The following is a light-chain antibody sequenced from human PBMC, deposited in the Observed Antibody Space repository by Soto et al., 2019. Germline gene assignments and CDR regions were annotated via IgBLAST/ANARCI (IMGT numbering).Light chain of an antibody. J-gene: IGLJ1*01. CDR1: SSDVGGYNY. CDR3: SSYTSSSTRV. V-gene: IGLV2-14*01. Sequence: QSVLTQPASVSGSPGQSITISCTGTSSDVGGYNYVSWYQQHPGKAPKLMIYDVSNRPSGVSNRFSGSKSANTASLTISGLQAEDETDHYCSSYTSSSTRVFGTGTKVTVL. CDR2: DVS.